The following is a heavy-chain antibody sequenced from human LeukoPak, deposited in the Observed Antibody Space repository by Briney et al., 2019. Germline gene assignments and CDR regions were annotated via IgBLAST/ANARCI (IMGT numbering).Heavy chain of an antibody. D-gene: IGHD5-24*01. Sequence: GGSLRLSCAASGFTFSDYGMSWVRQAPGRGLEWVALIPYDGSNKYYADSVKGRFTISRDNSKNTLYLQMNSLIAEDTAVYYCAKSGYNRFDYWGQGTRVTVSS. CDR3: AKSGYNRFDY. CDR1: GFTFSDYG. J-gene: IGHJ4*02. CDR2: IPYDGSNK. V-gene: IGHV3-30*18.